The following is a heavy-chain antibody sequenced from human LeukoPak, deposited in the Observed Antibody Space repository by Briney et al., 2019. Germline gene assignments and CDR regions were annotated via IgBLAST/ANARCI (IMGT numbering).Heavy chain of an antibody. CDR1: GFTFSTYW. CDR3: GRDSFETDIDY. Sequence: TGGSLRLSCAASGFTFSTYWMSWVRQAPGKGLEWVPNIKEDGSETYYVDSLRGRFTISRDNVKNSLYLQINSLRVEDTAVYYCGRDSFETDIDYWGQGTLVTVSS. CDR2: IKEDGSET. D-gene: IGHD1-14*01. J-gene: IGHJ4*02. V-gene: IGHV3-7*01.